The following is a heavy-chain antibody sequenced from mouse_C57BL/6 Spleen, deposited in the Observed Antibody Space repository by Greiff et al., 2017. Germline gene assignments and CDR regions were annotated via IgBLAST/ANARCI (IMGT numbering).Heavy chain of an antibody. CDR2: IYPGNGDT. D-gene: IGHD1-1*01. CDR1: GYTFTSYN. V-gene: IGHV1-12*01. Sequence: QVQLQQSGAELVRPGASVKMSCKASGYTFTSYNMHWVKQTPRQGLEWIGAIYPGNGDTSYNQKFKGKATLTVDKSSSTAYIQLSSLTSEDSAVYFCSSSRYYDGDWFAYWGQGTLVTVSA. CDR3: SSSRYYDGDWFAY. J-gene: IGHJ3*01.